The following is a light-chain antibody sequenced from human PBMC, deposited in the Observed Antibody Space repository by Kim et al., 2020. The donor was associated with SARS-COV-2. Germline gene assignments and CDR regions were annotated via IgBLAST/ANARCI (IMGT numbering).Light chain of an antibody. J-gene: IGKJ4*01. V-gene: IGKV4-1*01. Sequence: RATINCKSSQSVLYSSNNKNYLTWYQQKAGQPPKVLIYWASTRESGVPDRFSGSGSGTDFTLTISSLQAEDVAVYYCQQYYTTPLTFGGGTKLEIK. CDR2: WAS. CDR1: QSVLYSSNNKNY. CDR3: QQYYTTPLT.